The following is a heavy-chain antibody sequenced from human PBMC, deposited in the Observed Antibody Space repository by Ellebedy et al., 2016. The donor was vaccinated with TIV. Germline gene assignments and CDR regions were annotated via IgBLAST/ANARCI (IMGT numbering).Heavy chain of an antibody. V-gene: IGHV3-23*01. CDR3: VVTGWRGGTIVPFTY. CDR1: GLPFSSHG. J-gene: IGHJ4*02. D-gene: IGHD2-21*02. CDR2: LTASGDST. Sequence: PGGSLRLSCAVSGLPFSSHGMSWVRQAPGKGLEWVSGLTASGDSTYYADSVKGRFTISRDNSKNTLYLQMNSLRVEDTAVYYGVVTGWRGGTIVPFTYWGQGSLVTASS.